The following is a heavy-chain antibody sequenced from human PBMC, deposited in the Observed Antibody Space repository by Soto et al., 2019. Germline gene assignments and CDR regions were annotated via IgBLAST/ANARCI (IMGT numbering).Heavy chain of an antibody. CDR3: ARDRIDFYAMDV. CDR2: LRYDGNRK. D-gene: IGHD2-15*01. CDR1: GFNISDYG. V-gene: IGHV3-30*02. J-gene: IGHJ6*02. Sequence: QVQLVESGGGVVQPGGSLRLSCAVSGFNISDYGMHWVRQVPGKGLEWVALLRYDGNRKSYGDSVKGRFTLSRYKSKNTLYVQMDRLRAEDTAVYYCARDRIDFYAMDVWGQGTAVTVSS.